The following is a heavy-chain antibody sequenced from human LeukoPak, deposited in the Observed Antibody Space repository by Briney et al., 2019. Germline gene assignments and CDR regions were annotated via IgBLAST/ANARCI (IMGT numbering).Heavy chain of an antibody. CDR3: ARSFDY. CDR2: IYTSGST. V-gene: IGHV4-61*02. CDR1: GGSISSGSYY. Sequence: PSQTLSLTCTVSGGSISSGSYYWSWIRQPAGKGLEWIGRIYTSGSTNYNPSLKSRVTILVDTSKNQFSLKLSSVTAADTAVYYCARSFDYWGQGTLVTVSS. J-gene: IGHJ4*02.